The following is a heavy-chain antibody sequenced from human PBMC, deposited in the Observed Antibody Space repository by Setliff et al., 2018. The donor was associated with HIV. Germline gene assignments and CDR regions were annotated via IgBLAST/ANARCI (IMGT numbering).Heavy chain of an antibody. CDR1: GFKFSIYA. D-gene: IGHD3-3*01. Sequence: GGSLRLSCAASGFKFSIYAMSWVRQAPGKGLEWVSTISGNGDTTYFADSVKGRFAISRDNSKNTLFLQMNSLGTEDAAVYYCAKDWDITIFAVVIGGAFDFWGQGTMVTVSS. V-gene: IGHV3-23*01. CDR2: ISGNGDTT. CDR3: AKDWDITIFAVVIGGAFDF. J-gene: IGHJ3*01.